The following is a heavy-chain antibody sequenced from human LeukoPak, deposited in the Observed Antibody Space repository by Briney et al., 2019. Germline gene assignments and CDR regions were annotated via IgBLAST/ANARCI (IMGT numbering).Heavy chain of an antibody. J-gene: IGHJ4*02. D-gene: IGHD3-10*01. CDR2: ISSSSSSI. Sequence: GGSLRLSCAASGFTFSSYTMNWVRQAPGKGLEWVSSISSSSSSIYYADSVRGRFTVSRDNAKNSLYLQVNSLRAEDTAVYYCARDRSHFDYWGQGTLVTVSS. CDR3: ARDRSHFDY. CDR1: GFTFSSYT. V-gene: IGHV3-21*01.